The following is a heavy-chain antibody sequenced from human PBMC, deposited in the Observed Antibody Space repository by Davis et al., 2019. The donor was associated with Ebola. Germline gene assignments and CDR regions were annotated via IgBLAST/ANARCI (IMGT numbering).Heavy chain of an antibody. Sequence: GESLKISCAASKFTFSSYWMHWVRQAPGKGLVWVSRINSDGSSTSYADSVKGRFTISRDNAKNTLYLQMNSLRAEDTAVYYCARANPLSGYSFDYWGQGTLVTVSS. D-gene: IGHD2/OR15-2a*01. CDR3: ARANPLSGYSFDY. CDR1: KFTFSSYW. CDR2: INSDGSST. J-gene: IGHJ4*02. V-gene: IGHV3-74*01.